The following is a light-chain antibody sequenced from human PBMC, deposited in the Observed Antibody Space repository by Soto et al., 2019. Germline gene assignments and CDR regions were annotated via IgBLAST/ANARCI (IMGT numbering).Light chain of an antibody. Sequence: EVVLTQSPATQSLSPGERTTLSCRASQRVSSYLAWYQQRPGQAPRLLIDDASNSATGVPARFSGSGSGTDFTLTISSLEPEDFAVYYCQHRANWPLTFGGGTKLEI. CDR3: QHRANWPLT. CDR2: DAS. CDR1: QRVSSY. V-gene: IGKV3-11*01. J-gene: IGKJ4*01.